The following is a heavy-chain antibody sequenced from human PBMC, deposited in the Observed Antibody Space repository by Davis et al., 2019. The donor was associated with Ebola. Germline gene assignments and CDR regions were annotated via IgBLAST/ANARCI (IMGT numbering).Heavy chain of an antibody. V-gene: IGHV1-2*06. D-gene: IGHD3-10*02. CDR1: GYTFTAYY. CDR2: INANTGGT. CDR3: ARVSGPGTIFPVGDAFDI. Sequence: AASVKVSCKASGYTFTAYYMHWVRQAPGQGLEWMGRINANTGGTNYAQNFQGRVTIMRDTSITTAYMELSRLRSDDTALYYCARVSGPGTIFPVGDAFDIWGQGTMVTVSS. J-gene: IGHJ3*02.